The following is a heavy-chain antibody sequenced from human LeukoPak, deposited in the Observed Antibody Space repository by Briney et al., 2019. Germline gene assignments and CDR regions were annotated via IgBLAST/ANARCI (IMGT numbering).Heavy chain of an antibody. CDR1: GFTFSSYS. V-gene: IGHV3-21*01. J-gene: IGHJ2*01. CDR2: ISSSSSYI. CDR3: ARAPVYYDESRGHLKISNWYLDL. D-gene: IGHD3-22*01. Sequence: GGSLRLSCAASGFTFSSYSMNCVREAPGQGVEWVSSISSSSSYIYYAASGKGRFTISRDNAKNSLYLQMNSLRAEDTAVYYCARAPVYYDESRGHLKISNWYLDLWGRGTLVTVSS.